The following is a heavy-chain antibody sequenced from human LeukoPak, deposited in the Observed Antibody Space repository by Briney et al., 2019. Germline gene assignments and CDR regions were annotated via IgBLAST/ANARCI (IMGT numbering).Heavy chain of an antibody. D-gene: IGHD3-22*01. CDR2: IYARGNT. CDR3: ARTPIYYFDNSGYYN. J-gene: IGHJ4*02. CDR1: GGSISNYY. Sequence: SETLSLTCTVSGGSISNYYWSWIRQPAGKGLEWIGLIYARGNTNYNPSLKSRVTMSIDTSKNQFSLKLTSVTAADTAVYYCARTPIYYFDNSGYYNWGQGTLVTVSS. V-gene: IGHV4-4*07.